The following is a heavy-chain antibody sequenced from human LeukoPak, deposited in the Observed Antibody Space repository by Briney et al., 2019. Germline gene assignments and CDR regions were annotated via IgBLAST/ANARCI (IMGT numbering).Heavy chain of an antibody. Sequence: GGSLRLSCAASGFTFSTYWMHWVRQAPGKGLVWVSRINTDGSSTYYADSVKGRFTISRDNAKNTLYLQMNSLRAEDTAVYYCARDPSRITMIVVGGKDAFDIWGQGTMVTVSS. CDR2: INTDGSST. D-gene: IGHD3-22*01. CDR3: ARDPSRITMIVVGGKDAFDI. CDR1: GFTFSTYW. V-gene: IGHV3-74*01. J-gene: IGHJ3*02.